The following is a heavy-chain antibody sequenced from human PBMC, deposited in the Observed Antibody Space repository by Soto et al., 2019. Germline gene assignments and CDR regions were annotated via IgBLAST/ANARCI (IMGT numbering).Heavy chain of an antibody. CDR1: GFTFSNAW. CDR2: IKSKTDGGTT. Sequence: EVQLVESGGGLVKPGGSLRLSCAASGFTFSNAWMSWVRQAPGKGLEWVGRIKSKTDGGTTDYAAPVKGRFTISRDDSKNTLYLQMNSLKTEDTAVYYCTTVSIVLMVYALEVVGDVWGQGTTVTVSS. V-gene: IGHV3-15*01. J-gene: IGHJ6*02. D-gene: IGHD2-8*01. CDR3: TTVSIVLMVYALEVVGDV.